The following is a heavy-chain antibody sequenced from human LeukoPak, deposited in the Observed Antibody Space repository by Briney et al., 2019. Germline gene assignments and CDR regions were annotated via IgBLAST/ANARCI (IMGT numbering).Heavy chain of an antibody. CDR3: ASPSRGTTTLMVAYYY. CDR1: GYTFSSYA. Sequence: GASVKVSCKASGYTFSSYAMNWVRQAPGQGLEWMGGIIPIFGTAYYAQKFQGRVTITADESTSTAYMELSSLRSEDTAVYYCASPSRGTTTLMVAYYYWGQGTLVTVSS. D-gene: IGHD4-17*01. J-gene: IGHJ4*02. CDR2: IIPIFGTA. V-gene: IGHV1-69*13.